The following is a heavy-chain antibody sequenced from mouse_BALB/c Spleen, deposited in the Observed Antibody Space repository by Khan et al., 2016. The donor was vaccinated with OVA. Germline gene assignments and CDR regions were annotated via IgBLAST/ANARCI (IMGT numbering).Heavy chain of an antibody. J-gene: IGHJ2*01. CDR1: GYSFTGYF. V-gene: IGHV1-20*02. CDR3: ALIYGRNFAY. CDR2: INPHIGET. Sequence: VQLLQSGPELVKLWASVKISCKAPGYSFTGYFIHWVMQSHGKSFEWIGRINPHIGETFYNQTFRGKATLTVDEFSSTAHMALRSLATENSAIYFCALIYGRNFAYSGQGTTLTVS. D-gene: IGHD1-1*01.